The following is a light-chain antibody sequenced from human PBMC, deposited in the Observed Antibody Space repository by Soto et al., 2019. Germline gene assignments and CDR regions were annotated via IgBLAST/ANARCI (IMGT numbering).Light chain of an antibody. CDR3: AAWEDSLNGVV. J-gene: IGLJ2*01. Sequence: QSVLTQPPSVSEAPRPRVTISCSESSSNIGNNAVNWYQQLPGQAPKLLIYYDDLLPSGVSDRFSGSKSGTSASLAISGLQSEDEADYYCAAWEDSLNGVVFGGGTKLTVL. V-gene: IGLV1-36*01. CDR2: YDD. CDR1: SSNIGNNA.